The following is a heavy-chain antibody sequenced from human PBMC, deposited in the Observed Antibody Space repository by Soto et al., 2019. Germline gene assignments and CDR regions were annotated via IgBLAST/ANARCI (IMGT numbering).Heavy chain of an antibody. CDR3: ARGRRYFDWFRPIDY. CDR2: INHSGST. CDR1: GGSFSGYY. D-gene: IGHD3-9*01. J-gene: IGHJ4*02. V-gene: IGHV4-34*01. Sequence: SETLSLTCAVYGGSFSGYYWSWIRQPPGKGLEWIGEINHSGSTNYNPSLKSRVTISVDTSKNQFSLKLSSVTAADTAVYYCARGRRYFDWFRPIDYWGQGTLVTVSS.